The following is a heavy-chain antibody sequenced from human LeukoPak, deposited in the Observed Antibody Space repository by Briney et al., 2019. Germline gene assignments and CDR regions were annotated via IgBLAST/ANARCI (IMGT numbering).Heavy chain of an antibody. CDR2: ISGDGAST. D-gene: IGHD3-3*01. V-gene: IGHV3-64*05. CDR3: VYQVQGVVK. Sequence: GGSLRLSCSASGFAFSSYVMHWVRQAPGKGLEYVSGISGDGASTYYADSVKGRFTISRDNSKNTLYVQMTSLRAEDTAVYYCVYQVQGVVKWGQGTLVTVSS. CDR1: GFAFSSYV. J-gene: IGHJ4*02.